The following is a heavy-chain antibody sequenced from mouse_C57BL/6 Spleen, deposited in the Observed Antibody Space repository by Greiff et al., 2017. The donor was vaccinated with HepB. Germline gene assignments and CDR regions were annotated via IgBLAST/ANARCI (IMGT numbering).Heavy chain of an antibody. D-gene: IGHD1-1*01. CDR2: IWSDGST. CDR1: GFSLTSYG. V-gene: IGHV2-6-1*01. J-gene: IGHJ4*01. Sequence: QVQLKESGPGLVAPSQRLSITCTVSGFSLTSYGVHWVRQPPGKGLEWLVVIWSDGSTTYNSALKSRLSISKDNSKSQVFLKMNSLQTDDTAMYYCARHLLLRGSYAMDYWGQGTSVTVSS. CDR3: ARHLLLRGSYAMDY.